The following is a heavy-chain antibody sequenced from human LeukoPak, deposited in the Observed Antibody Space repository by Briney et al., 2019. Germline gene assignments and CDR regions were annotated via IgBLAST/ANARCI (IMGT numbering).Heavy chain of an antibody. Sequence: PSETLSLTCTVSGGSISSYYWSWIRQPPGKGLEWIGYIYYSGSTNYNPSLKSRVTISVDSSKNQFSLKLSSVTAADTAVYYCARDRVGATAPFDYWGQGTLVTVSS. D-gene: IGHD1-26*01. J-gene: IGHJ4*02. CDR2: IYYSGST. V-gene: IGHV4-59*01. CDR1: GGSISSYY. CDR3: ARDRVGATAPFDY.